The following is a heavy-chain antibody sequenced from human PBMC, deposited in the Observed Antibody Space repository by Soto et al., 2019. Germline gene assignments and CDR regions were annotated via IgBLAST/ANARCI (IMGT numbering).Heavy chain of an antibody. CDR3: ASCCFVAGTADY. Sequence: ARGTVGMKASCRSFGSSHILCNQKSTGQGLEWMGWITPSTGSTGFTQKFQGRVTMISNTSISTAYLELSSLTSEDTAVYYCASCCFVAGTADYWGKAILVT. D-gene: IGHD6-19*01. CDR1: CRSFGSSH. V-gene: IGHV1-8*02. CDR2: ITPSTGST. J-gene: IGHJ4*02.